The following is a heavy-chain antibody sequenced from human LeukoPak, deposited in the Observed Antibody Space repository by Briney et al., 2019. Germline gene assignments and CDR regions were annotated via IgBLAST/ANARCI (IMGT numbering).Heavy chain of an antibody. CDR1: GFTFSSFW. CDR3: ARGSTRGMDV. V-gene: IGHV3-7*05. CDR2: IKPDGNEK. D-gene: IGHD3-10*01. J-gene: IGHJ6*02. Sequence: GGSLRLPCAASGFTFSSFWMTWVRQAPGKGLEWVANIKPDGNEKSYVDFVKGRFTVSRDNAKNSLYLQMNSLRAEDTAVYYCARGSTRGMDVWGQGTTVTVSS.